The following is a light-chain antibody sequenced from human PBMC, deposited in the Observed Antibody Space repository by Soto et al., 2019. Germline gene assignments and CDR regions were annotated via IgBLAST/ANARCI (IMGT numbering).Light chain of an antibody. Sequence: QSALTQPASVSGSPGQSITIACTGTSSDICGYNFVSWYQQHPGKAPKLLIYDVGNRPSGVSNRFSGSNSGNTASLTISGLQAEDESHYYCNSYRTVSTYVFGTGTKVTVL. CDR1: SSDICGYNF. CDR3: NSYRTVSTYV. V-gene: IGLV2-14*01. CDR2: DVG. J-gene: IGLJ1*01.